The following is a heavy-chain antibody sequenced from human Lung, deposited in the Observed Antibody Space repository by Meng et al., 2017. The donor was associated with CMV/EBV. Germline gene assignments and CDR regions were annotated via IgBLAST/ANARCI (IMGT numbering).Heavy chain of an antibody. Sequence: SVKVSCKASGGTFSSYAISWVRQAPGQGLEWMGGIIPIFGTANYAQKFQGRVTITTDESTSTAYMELSSLRSEDTAVYYCARGRDFWSGSGGMGVWGQGTTVTFSS. D-gene: IGHD3-3*01. V-gene: IGHV1-69*05. CDR1: GGTFSSYA. CDR2: IIPIFGTA. J-gene: IGHJ6*02. CDR3: ARGRDFWSGSGGMGV.